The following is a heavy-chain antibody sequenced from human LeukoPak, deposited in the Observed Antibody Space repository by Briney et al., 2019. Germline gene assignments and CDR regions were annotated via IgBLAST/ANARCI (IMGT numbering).Heavy chain of an antibody. J-gene: IGHJ4*02. V-gene: IGHV3-23*01. CDR2: ISGSGGTT. D-gene: IGHD2-8*01. CDR3: AKSAGGVGDYYFDY. CDR1: GFTFSSYA. Sequence: PGGSLRLSCAASGFTFSSYAMSWVRQAPGKGLEWVSGISGSGGTTYYADSVQGRFTISRDNSKNTLYLQMNSLRAEDTAVYYCAKSAGGVGDYYFDYWGQGTLVTVSS.